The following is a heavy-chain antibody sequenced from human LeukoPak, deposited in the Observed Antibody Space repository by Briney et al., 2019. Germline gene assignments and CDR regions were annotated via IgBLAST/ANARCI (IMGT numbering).Heavy chain of an antibody. J-gene: IGHJ4*02. V-gene: IGHV3-21*01. CDR1: VFTFSSYS. CDR2: ISSSINYI. CDR3: ARVIYSGWEGELSD. D-gene: IGHD6-25*01. Sequence: GGSLRLSCVASVFTFSSYSLNWVRQAPGKGLEWVSSISSSINYIYYADSVKGRFTISRDNAKNTLHLQMNSLRAEDTAVYYCARVIYSGWEGELSDWGQGTLVTVSS.